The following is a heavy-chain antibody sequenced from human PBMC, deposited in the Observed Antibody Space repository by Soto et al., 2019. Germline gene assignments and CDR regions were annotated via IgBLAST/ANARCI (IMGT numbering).Heavy chain of an antibody. Sequence: EVQLLESGGGLVQPGGSLRLSCAASGFTFSSYAMSWVRQSPGKGLEWVSAISGSGGSTYYADSVKGRFTISRDNSKNTLYLQMNSLRAEDTAVYYCAKDVKRLPGGMDVWGQGTTVTVSS. CDR2: ISGSGGST. CDR3: AKDVKRLPGGMDV. V-gene: IGHV3-23*01. J-gene: IGHJ6*02. CDR1: GFTFSSYA.